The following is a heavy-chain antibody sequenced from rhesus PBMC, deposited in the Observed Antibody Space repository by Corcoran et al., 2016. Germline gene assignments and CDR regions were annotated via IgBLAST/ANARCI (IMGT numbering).Heavy chain of an antibody. CDR2: IYSMGSRT. J-gene: IGHJ4*01. CDR3: ARHESYSGSYYYGA. Sequence: QLQLQESGPGLVKPSETLSVTCAFSGCCISSNYWSWIGQPPGTGLEWIGRIYSMGSRTNDKPALEIRVTRSVDTSKNQLSRKLSSVTAADTAVYYCARHESYSGSYYYGAWGQGVLVTVS. V-gene: IGHV4-169*01. D-gene: IGHD3-16*01. CDR1: GCCISSNY.